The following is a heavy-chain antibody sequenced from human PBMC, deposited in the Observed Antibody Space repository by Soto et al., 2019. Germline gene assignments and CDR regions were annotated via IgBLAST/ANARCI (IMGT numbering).Heavy chain of an antibody. D-gene: IGHD3-10*01. CDR2: IFHDGTA. J-gene: IGHJ4*02. CDR1: GVSISSGNW. Sequence: SETPSLTCAVSGVSISSGNWWTWVRQTPQRGLEYIGEIFHDGTANYYPSFERRVAISVDTSKNQFSLKLTSVTAADTAIYFCARLVYDTRLNYMYFDFWGQGAPVTVSS. CDR3: ARLVYDTRLNYMYFDF. V-gene: IGHV4-4*02.